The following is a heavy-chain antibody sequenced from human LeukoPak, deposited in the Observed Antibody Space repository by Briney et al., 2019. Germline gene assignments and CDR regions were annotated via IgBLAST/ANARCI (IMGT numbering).Heavy chain of an antibody. D-gene: IGHD2-15*01. V-gene: IGHV3-11*04. J-gene: IGHJ4*02. CDR2: ISSSGSTI. Sequence: KSGGSLRLSCAASGFTFSDYYMSWIRQDPGKGLEWVSYISSSGSTIYCADSVKGRFTISRDNAKNSLYLQMNSLRAEDTAVYYCARDGYCSGGSCYSGGTSPIDYWGQGTLVTVSS. CDR1: GFTFSDYY. CDR3: ARDGYCSGGSCYSGGTSPIDY.